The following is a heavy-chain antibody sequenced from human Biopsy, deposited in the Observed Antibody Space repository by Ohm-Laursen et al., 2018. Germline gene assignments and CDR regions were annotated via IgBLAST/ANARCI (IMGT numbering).Heavy chain of an antibody. CDR2: ISHSGST. CDR3: AGATSGTSLYDP. D-gene: IGHD6-13*01. Sequence: SQTLSLTCTVSGASISSAAYHWSWIRQLPGKGLEWIGYISHSGSTSYNPSLRSLVTKSTDTSTNQFSLKVRSVTAADTAMYYCAGATSGTSLYDPWGQGILVTVSS. J-gene: IGHJ5*02. CDR1: GASISSAAYH. V-gene: IGHV4-31*01.